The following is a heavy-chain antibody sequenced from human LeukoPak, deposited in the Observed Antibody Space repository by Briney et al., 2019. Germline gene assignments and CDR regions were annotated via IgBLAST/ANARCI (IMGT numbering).Heavy chain of an antibody. CDR1: GGSISSHY. Sequence: SETLSLTCTVSGGSISSHYWSWIRQPPGKGPEWIGYIYYSGSTNYNPSLKSRVTISLDTSKNQISLKVSSVTAADTALYYCAGGKTVGAPLDSWGQGTL. V-gene: IGHV4-59*11. CDR3: AGGKTVGAPLDS. CDR2: IYYSGST. J-gene: IGHJ4*02. D-gene: IGHD1-26*01.